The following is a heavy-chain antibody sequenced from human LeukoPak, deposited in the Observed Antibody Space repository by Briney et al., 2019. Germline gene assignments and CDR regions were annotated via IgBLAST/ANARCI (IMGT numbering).Heavy chain of an antibody. CDR3: GGGSYTYYFDY. D-gene: IGHD1-26*01. J-gene: IGHJ4*02. CDR1: GGSFSGYY. V-gene: IGHV4-34*01. CDR2: INHSGST. Sequence: PSETLSLTYAVYGGSFSGYYWSWIRQPPGKGLEWIGEINHSGSTNYNPSLKSRVTISVDTSKNQFSLKLSSVTAADTAVYYCGGGSYTYYFDYWGQGTLVTVSS.